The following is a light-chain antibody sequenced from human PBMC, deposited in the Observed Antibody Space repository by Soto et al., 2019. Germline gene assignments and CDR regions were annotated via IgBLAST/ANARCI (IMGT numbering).Light chain of an antibody. CDR3: AAWDGSLNGVV. Sequence: QSVLTQPPSASGTPGQRVTISCSGSSSNIGSHTVNWYQQLPGTAPKLLMYSDNQRPPGVPDRFSGSKSGTSASLAISGLQSEDEADYYCAAWDGSLNGVVFGGETKLTVL. CDR2: SDN. J-gene: IGLJ2*01. V-gene: IGLV1-44*01. CDR1: SSNIGSHT.